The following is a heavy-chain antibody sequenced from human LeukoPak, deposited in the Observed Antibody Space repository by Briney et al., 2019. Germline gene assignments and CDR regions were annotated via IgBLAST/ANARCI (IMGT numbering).Heavy chain of an antibody. J-gene: IGHJ4*02. V-gene: IGHV3-48*01. D-gene: IGHD6-19*01. CDR2: ISSSSSTI. Sequence: GGSLRLSCAASGFTFSSYNMIWVRQAPGKGLEWVSYISSSSSTIYYADSVKGRFTISRDNAKNSLFLQMNSLRPDDTAVYYCAIVAVAAKYGYWGQGTLVTVAS. CDR1: GFTFSSYN. CDR3: AIVAVAAKYGY.